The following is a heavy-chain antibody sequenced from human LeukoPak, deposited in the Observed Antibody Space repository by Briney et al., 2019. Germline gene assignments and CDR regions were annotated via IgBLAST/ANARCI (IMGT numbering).Heavy chain of an antibody. D-gene: IGHD5-24*01. V-gene: IGHV3-7*01. CDR3: ARDRKRRDGYNYH. CDR2: IKQDGSEK. Sequence: GGSLRLSCAASGFTFSSYWMSWVRQAPGKGLEWVANIKQDGSEKYYVDSVKGRFTISRDNAKNSLYLQMNSLRAEDTAVYYCARDRKRRDGYNYHWGQGTLVTVSS. J-gene: IGHJ5*02. CDR1: GFTFSSYW.